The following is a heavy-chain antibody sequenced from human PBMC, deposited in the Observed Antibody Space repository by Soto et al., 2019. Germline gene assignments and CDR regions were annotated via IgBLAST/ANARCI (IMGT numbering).Heavy chain of an antibody. D-gene: IGHD3-22*01. V-gene: IGHV3-7*01. CDR1: GFTFSSYW. J-gene: IGHJ6*02. Sequence: EVQLVESGGGLVQPGGSLRLSCAASGFTFSSYWMSWVRQAPGTGLKWVANIKQDGSEKYYVDSVKGRFTISRDTAKNSLYLQMNSMRAEDTAVYYCARIFRYYYDSSGSLDVWGQGTTVTVSS. CDR2: IKQDGSEK. CDR3: ARIFRYYYDSSGSLDV.